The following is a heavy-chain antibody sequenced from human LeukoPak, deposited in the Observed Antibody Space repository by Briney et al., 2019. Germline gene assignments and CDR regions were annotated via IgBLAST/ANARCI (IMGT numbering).Heavy chain of an antibody. CDR1: GVSISSSGYY. CDR2: IYYSGST. V-gene: IGHV4-31*03. J-gene: IGHJ4*02. Sequence: SETLSLTCTVSGVSISSSGYYWSWLRQHPGRGLEWIGYIYYSGSTDYNPSLKSRVTISMDTSKNQFSLKLSSVTAADTAVYYCARGVTGWFGGFDYWGQGTLVTVSS. CDR3: ARGVTGWFGGFDY. D-gene: IGHD3-16*01.